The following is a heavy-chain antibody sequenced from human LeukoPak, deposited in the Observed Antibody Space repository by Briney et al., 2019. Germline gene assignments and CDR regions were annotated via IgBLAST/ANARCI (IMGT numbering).Heavy chain of an antibody. Sequence: SETLSLTCAVSGYSISSGYYWGWIRQPPGKGLEWIGSIYHSGSTYYNPSLKSRVTISVDTSKNQFSLKLSSVTAADTAVYYCARARGSSGWYMYFDYWGQGTLVTVSS. D-gene: IGHD6-19*01. CDR2: IYHSGST. CDR1: GYSISSGYY. CDR3: ARARGSSGWYMYFDY. J-gene: IGHJ4*02. V-gene: IGHV4-38-2*01.